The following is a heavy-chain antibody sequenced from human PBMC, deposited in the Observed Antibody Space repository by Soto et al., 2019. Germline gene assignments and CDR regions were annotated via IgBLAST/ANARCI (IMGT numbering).Heavy chain of an antibody. D-gene: IGHD2-8*01. J-gene: IGHJ4*02. CDR3: ARSAPYYY. Sequence: QVQLMQSGAEVKKPGDSVRVSCKASGYTFTNYYVHWVRQAPGQGLEWMGFINPNGGSTTYAQKFQGRFTVTTDTSTRTVYMQLSSLRSEDTAVFYCARSAPYYYWCQGTLVTVSS. CDR1: GYTFTNYY. CDR2: INPNGGST. V-gene: IGHV1-46*01.